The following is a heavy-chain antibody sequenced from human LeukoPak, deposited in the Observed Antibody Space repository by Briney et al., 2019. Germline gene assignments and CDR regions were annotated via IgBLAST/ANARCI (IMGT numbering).Heavy chain of an antibody. D-gene: IGHD2-2*01. CDR2: ISGSGGNT. CDR3: ARGSSVLDY. V-gene: IGHV3-23*01. CDR1: GFTFSSYA. Sequence: GGSLRLSCAASGFTFSSYAISWVRQAPGKGLEWVSAISGSGGNTYYADSVKGRFTISRDNSKNTLYLQMNSLRAEDTAVFYCARGSSVLDYWGQGTLVTASS. J-gene: IGHJ4*02.